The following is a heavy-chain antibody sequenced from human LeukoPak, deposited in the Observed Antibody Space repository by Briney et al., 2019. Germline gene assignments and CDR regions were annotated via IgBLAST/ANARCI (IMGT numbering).Heavy chain of an antibody. CDR2: ISGSGGST. J-gene: IGHJ4*02. Sequence: GGSLRLSCVASGFTFSSYAMSWVRQAPGKGLEWVSAISGSGGSTYYADSVKGRFTISRDNSKNTLYLQMNSLRAEDTAVYYCAKDLKMITFGGVNLNYWGQGTLVTVSS. CDR1: GFTFSSYA. CDR3: AKDLKMITFGGVNLNY. D-gene: IGHD3-16*01. V-gene: IGHV3-23*01.